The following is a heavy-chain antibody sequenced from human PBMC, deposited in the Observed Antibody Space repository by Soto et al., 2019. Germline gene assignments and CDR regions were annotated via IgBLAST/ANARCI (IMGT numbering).Heavy chain of an antibody. V-gene: IGHV1-24*01. Sequence: WASVKVSCKVSGYTLTELSMHWVRQAPGKGLEWMGGFDPEDGETIYAQKFQGRVTMTEDTSTDTAYMELSSLRSEDTAVYYCATTLGYCSGGSCADAFDIWGQGTMVTVSS. J-gene: IGHJ3*02. CDR3: ATTLGYCSGGSCADAFDI. D-gene: IGHD2-15*01. CDR2: FDPEDGET. CDR1: GYTLTELS.